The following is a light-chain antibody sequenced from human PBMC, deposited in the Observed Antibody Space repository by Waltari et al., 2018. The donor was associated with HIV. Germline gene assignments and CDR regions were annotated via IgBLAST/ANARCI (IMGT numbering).Light chain of an antibody. V-gene: IGLV1-40*01. Sequence: QSVLTQPPSVSGAPGPRVTISCTGSSSNIGAGYDVPWYQQLPSTAPKLLTYGNSNRPSGVPDRCSGSKSGTSASLAITGLQAEDEADYYCQSYDSSLSGSVFGGGTKLTVL. CDR3: QSYDSSLSGSV. CDR2: GNS. CDR1: SSNIGAGYD. J-gene: IGLJ2*01.